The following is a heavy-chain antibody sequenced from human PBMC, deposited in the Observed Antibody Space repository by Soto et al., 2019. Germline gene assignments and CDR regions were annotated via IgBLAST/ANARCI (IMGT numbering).Heavy chain of an antibody. V-gene: IGHV6-1*01. Sequence: PSQTLSLTCDISGDSVSTNTATWNWIRQSPSRGLEWLGRTYYRSKWYNDYAVSVKSRITINPDTSKNQFSLQLNSVTPEDTAVYYCARAEVAAAGYYYYGMDVWGQGTTVTVSS. CDR2: TYYRSKWYN. J-gene: IGHJ6*02. CDR1: GDSVSTNTAT. D-gene: IGHD6-13*01. CDR3: ARAEVAAAGYYYYGMDV.